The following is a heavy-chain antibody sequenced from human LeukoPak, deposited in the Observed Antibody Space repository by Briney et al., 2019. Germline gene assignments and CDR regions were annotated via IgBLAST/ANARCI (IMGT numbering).Heavy chain of an antibody. J-gene: IGHJ5*02. D-gene: IGHD2-21*02. Sequence: PSETLSLTCTVSGYSISSGYYWGWIRQPPGKGLEWIGSIYHSGSTYYNPSLKSRVTISVDTSKNQFSLKLSSATAADTAVYYCARGLLSGGNWFDPWGQGTLVTVSS. CDR1: GYSISSGYY. CDR2: IYHSGST. CDR3: ARGLLSGGNWFDP. V-gene: IGHV4-38-2*02.